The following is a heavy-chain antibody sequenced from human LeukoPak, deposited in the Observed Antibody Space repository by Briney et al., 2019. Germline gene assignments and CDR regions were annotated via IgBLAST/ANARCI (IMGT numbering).Heavy chain of an antibody. D-gene: IGHD6-6*01. Sequence: GSLRLSCAPSGVTFSIDNMNWGRHAPGEGRWWVSYISSDNIIIYYADSVKGRFTISRDNAKNSLYLQMNSLRAEDTAVYYCVATRSYGTFDFWGQGTMVTVSS. V-gene: IGHV3-48*01. J-gene: IGHJ3*01. CDR2: ISSDNIII. CDR1: GVTFSIDN. CDR3: VATRSYGTFDF.